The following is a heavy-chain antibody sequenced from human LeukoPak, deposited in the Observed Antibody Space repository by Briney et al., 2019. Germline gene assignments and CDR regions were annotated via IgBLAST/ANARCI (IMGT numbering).Heavy chain of an antibody. CDR3: ARDLSSTPNWEFDY. CDR1: GYTFNGYF. CDR2: INPSSGVT. Sequence: ASVKISCNTSGYTFNGYFIHWVRQAAGQGLEWMGRINPSSGVTEYAQNFQGRVAMSRDTSISTASMELSWLTSDDMAVYYCARDLSSTPNWEFDYWGQGTLVTVSS. D-gene: IGHD7-27*01. J-gene: IGHJ4*02. V-gene: IGHV1-2*06.